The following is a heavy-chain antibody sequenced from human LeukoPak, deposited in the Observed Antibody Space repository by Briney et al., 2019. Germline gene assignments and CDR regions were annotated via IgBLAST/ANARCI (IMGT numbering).Heavy chain of an antibody. Sequence: PSETLSLTCIISGGSIGRHYWSWIRQPPGKGLEWIGYISFTGSTKYNPSLESRVTISLDTSKNQFSLKLNSVTAADTAVYYCARADGSGSFYFYYYMDVWGKGITVTVSS. V-gene: IGHV4-59*11. CDR3: ARADGSGSFYFYYYMDV. J-gene: IGHJ6*03. D-gene: IGHD3-10*01. CDR2: ISFTGST. CDR1: GGSIGRHY.